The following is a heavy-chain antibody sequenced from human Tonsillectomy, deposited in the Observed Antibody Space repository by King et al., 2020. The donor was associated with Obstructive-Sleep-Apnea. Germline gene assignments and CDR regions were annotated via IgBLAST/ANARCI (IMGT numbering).Heavy chain of an antibody. Sequence: QVQLQQWGAGLLKPSETLSLTCAVYGGSFSGYYWTWIRQPPGKGLEWIGEINHIGGTNYNPSLKSRVIVSVDTSMNQFSLKVSSVTAADTAVYYCARSIVPTILFDYWSQGTLVTVSS. V-gene: IGHV4-34*01. CDR3: ARSIVPTILFDY. D-gene: IGHD5-12*01. CDR1: GGSFSGYY. J-gene: IGHJ4*02. CDR2: INHIGGT.